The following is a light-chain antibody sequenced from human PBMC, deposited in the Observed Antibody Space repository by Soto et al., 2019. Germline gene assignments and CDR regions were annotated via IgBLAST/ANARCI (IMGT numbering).Light chain of an antibody. V-gene: IGKV3-15*01. J-gene: IGKJ1*01. CDR2: GAS. CDR3: QQYNNWGPT. CDR1: QSVSSN. Sequence: EIVMTQSPATLSVSPGERATLSCRASQSVSSNLAWYQQKPGQAPRLLIYGASTRATGIPARFSGSGSGTEFTLTISSLQSEDFAVYYCQQYNNWGPTFGQATKVDIK.